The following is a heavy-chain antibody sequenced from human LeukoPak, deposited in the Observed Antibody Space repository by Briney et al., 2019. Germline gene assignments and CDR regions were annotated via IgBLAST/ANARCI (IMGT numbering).Heavy chain of an antibody. Sequence: SETLSLTCTVSGDSINDHYWSWIRQPPGEGLEWIGYIYSSVSTNYNPSLKSRVTISIDTSKSQFSLKLASVTAADTGVYYCARQTCRGATWCRVDQYYYMDVWGKGTTVTVSS. D-gene: IGHD2-15*01. CDR3: ARQTCRGATWCRVDQYYYMDV. V-gene: IGHV4-4*09. J-gene: IGHJ6*03. CDR1: GDSINDHY. CDR2: IYSSVST.